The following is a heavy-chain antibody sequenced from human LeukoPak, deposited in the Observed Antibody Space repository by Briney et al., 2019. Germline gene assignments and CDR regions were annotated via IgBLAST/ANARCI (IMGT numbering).Heavy chain of an antibody. CDR3: ARGPNYHSSGSNWFDP. CDR1: GFAFSDYY. J-gene: IGHJ5*02. D-gene: IGHD6-19*01. Sequence: GGSLRLSCAASGFAFSDYYMSWIRQAPGKGLDWLSYISISGSDTFYADSVSGRFTISRDNAKNSLYLQMNSLRAEDTAVYYCARGPNYHSSGSNWFDPWGQGTLVTVSS. CDR2: ISISGSDT. V-gene: IGHV3-11*06.